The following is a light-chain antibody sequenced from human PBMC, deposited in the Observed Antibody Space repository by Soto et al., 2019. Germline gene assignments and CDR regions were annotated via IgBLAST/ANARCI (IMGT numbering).Light chain of an antibody. Sequence: DIQMTQSPSTLSASVRDRVTITCRASQSITNWLAWYQQKPGKAPKLLIYKASSLEGGVPSRFSGNGSGTEFTLTISSLQPDDFATYYCQQFNTSPLTFGGGTKVDI. J-gene: IGKJ4*01. CDR1: QSITNW. CDR3: QQFNTSPLT. V-gene: IGKV1-5*03. CDR2: KAS.